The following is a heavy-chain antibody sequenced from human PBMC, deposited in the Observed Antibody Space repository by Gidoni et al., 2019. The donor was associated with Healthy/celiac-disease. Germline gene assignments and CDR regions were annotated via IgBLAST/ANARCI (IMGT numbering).Heavy chain of an antibody. CDR1: GGSISSSSYY. CDR3: AIQNYGSGSYYTLGFDYYGMDV. Sequence: QLQLQESGPGLVKPSETLSLTCTVSGGSISSSSYYWGWIRQPPGKGLEWIGSIYYSGSTYYNPSLKSRVTISVDTSKNQFSRKLSSVTAADTAVYYCAIQNYGSGSYYTLGFDYYGMDVWGQGTTVTVSS. V-gene: IGHV4-39*01. D-gene: IGHD3-10*01. CDR2: IYYSGST. J-gene: IGHJ6*02.